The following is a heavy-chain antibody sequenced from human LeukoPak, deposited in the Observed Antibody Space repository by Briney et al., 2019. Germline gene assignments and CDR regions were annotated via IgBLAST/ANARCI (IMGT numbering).Heavy chain of an antibody. V-gene: IGHV1-46*01. CDR3: ARGRGGSLDY. D-gene: IGHD1-26*01. CDR1: GYTFTSYY. Sequence: ASVKVSCKASGYTFTSYYMHWVRQAPGQGLEWMGIINPSGVSTRYSQKFQGRVTMTRDTSTSTVDMERSRVRYEDMAVYYCARGRGGSLDYWGQGTLVTVSS. CDR2: INPSGVST. J-gene: IGHJ4*02.